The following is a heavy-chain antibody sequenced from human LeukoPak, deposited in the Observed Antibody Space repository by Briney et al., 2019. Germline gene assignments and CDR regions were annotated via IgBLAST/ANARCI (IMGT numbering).Heavy chain of an antibody. Sequence: PGGSLRLSCAASGFTFSNAWMSWVRQAPGKGLEWVGRITSKTDGGTTDYAAPVKGRFTISRDDSKNTLYLQMNSLKTEDTAVYYYAKDQHGWFGEPISPFDYWGQGTLVTVSS. CDR1: GFTFSNAW. V-gene: IGHV3-15*01. CDR3: AKDQHGWFGEPISPFDY. J-gene: IGHJ4*02. D-gene: IGHD3-10*01. CDR2: ITSKTDGGTT.